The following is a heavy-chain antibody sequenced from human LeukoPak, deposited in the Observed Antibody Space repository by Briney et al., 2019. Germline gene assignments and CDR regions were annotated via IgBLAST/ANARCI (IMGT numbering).Heavy chain of an antibody. D-gene: IGHD3-22*01. CDR3: ARDMRHYRYYESDEYYFNFEY. CDR2: ISANNGHT. J-gene: IGHJ4*02. Sequence: VASVRVSCKASGYIFTSYGLSWVRQAPGQGPEWMGWISANNGHTHYAQKFQGRLTITRDMSTRTVDMELRSLRSDDTAVYYCARDMRHYRYYESDEYYFNFEYWGQGTLVTVSS. V-gene: IGHV1-18*01. CDR1: GYIFTSYG.